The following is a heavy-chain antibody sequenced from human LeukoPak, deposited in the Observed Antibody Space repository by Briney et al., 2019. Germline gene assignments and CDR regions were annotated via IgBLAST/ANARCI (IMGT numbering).Heavy chain of an antibody. D-gene: IGHD2-2*01. CDR1: GFTFSSYA. CDR2: ISGSGGST. J-gene: IGHJ4*02. V-gene: IGHV3-23*01. CDR3: AKQAGTYCSSTSCPFDY. Sequence: GGSLRLSCAASGFTFSSYAMSWVRQAPGKGLEWVSAISGSGGSTYYADSVKGRFTISRDNSKNTLYLQMNSLRAEDTAVYYCAKQAGTYCSSTSCPFDYWGQGTLVTVSS.